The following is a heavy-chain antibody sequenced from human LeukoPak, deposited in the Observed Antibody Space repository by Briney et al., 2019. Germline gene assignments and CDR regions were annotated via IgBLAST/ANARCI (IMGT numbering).Heavy chain of an antibody. CDR1: GHPINSAYY. D-gene: IGHD3-10*01. Sequence: SETLSLTCAVSGHPINSAYYWVWIRQPPGKGLDWIGSLYHPDSTYYNPSLESRVTKSVDTSRNQFSLKLSFVTAADTAVYYCARQFDSYFYYYLDGWGTGTTVTVSS. CDR3: ARQFDSYFYYYLDG. V-gene: IGHV4-38-2*01. J-gene: IGHJ6*03. CDR2: LYHPDST.